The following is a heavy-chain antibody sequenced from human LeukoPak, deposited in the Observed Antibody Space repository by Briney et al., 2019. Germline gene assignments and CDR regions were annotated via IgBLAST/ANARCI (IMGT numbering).Heavy chain of an antibody. Sequence: GGSLRLSCAASGFTFSSYGMHWVRQAPGKGLEWVAVISYDGSNKYYADSVKGRFTISRDNSKNTLYLQMNSLRAEDTAVYYCAKGETVDYWGKGTTVTVSS. D-gene: IGHD4-11*01. CDR2: ISYDGSNK. CDR3: AKGETVDY. CDR1: GFTFSSYG. V-gene: IGHV3-30*18. J-gene: IGHJ6*04.